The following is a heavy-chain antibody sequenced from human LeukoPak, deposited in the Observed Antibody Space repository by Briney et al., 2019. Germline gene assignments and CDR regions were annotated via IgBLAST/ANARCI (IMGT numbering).Heavy chain of an antibody. CDR2: IYHSGST. D-gene: IGHD5-12*01. CDR3: ARGSGYVYY. CDR1: GGSISSGGYS. J-gene: IGHJ4*02. Sequence: PSETLSLTCAVSGGSISSGGYSWSWIRQPPGKGLEWIAYIYHSGSTYYNPSLKSRVTISLDTSKNQFSLKLSSVTAADTAVYYCARGSGYVYYWGQGTLVTVSS. V-gene: IGHV4-30-2*01.